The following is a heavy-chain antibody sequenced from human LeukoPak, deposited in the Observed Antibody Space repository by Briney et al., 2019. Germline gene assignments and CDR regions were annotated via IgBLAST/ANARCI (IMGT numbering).Heavy chain of an antibody. CDR1: GFTFSSYG. D-gene: IGHD2-2*01. J-gene: IGHJ4*02. CDR2: TRYDGSNK. CDR3: AKEEEDIVVVPAAIGTTVTTGAPDY. Sequence: PGGSLRLSCAASGFTFSSYGMHWVRQAPGKGLEWVAFTRYDGSNKYYADSVKGRFTISRDNSKNTLYLQMNSLRAEDTAVYHCAKEEEDIVVVPAAIGTTVTTGAPDYWGQGTLVTVSS. V-gene: IGHV3-30*02.